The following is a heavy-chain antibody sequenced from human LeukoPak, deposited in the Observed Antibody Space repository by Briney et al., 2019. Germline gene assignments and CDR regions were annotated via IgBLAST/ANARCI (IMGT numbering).Heavy chain of an antibody. Sequence: GGSLRLSCAASGFIFSNYNMNWVRQAPGKGLERVSYISSSSYIYYADSVKGRFTISRDNAKNSLYLQMNSLRAEDTAVYYCASSGGQFYWGQGTLVTVSS. D-gene: IGHD6-19*01. CDR3: ASSGGQFY. CDR1: GFIFSNYN. J-gene: IGHJ4*02. CDR2: ISSSSYI. V-gene: IGHV3-21*05.